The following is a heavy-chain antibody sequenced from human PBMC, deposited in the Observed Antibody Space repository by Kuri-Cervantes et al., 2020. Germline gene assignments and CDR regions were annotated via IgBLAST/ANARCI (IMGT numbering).Heavy chain of an antibody. CDR2: IWYDGSNK. Sequence: GESLKISCAASGFTFSSYGMHWVRQAPGKGLEWVAVIWYDGSNKYYADSVKGRLPISRDHSKNTLYLQMNSLRAEDTAVYYCARRGDWGSYRPSYGMDVWGQGTTVTVSS. J-gene: IGHJ6*02. CDR1: GFTFSSYG. CDR3: ARRGDWGSYRPSYGMDV. V-gene: IGHV3-33*01. D-gene: IGHD3-16*02.